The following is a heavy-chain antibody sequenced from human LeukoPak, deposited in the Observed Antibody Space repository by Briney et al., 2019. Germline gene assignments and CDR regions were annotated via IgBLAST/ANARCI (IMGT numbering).Heavy chain of an antibody. D-gene: IGHD3-22*01. Sequence: ASVKVSCEVSGYTLTELSMHWVRQAPGKGLEWMGGFDPEDGETIYAQKFQGRVTMTEDTSTDTAYMELSSLGSEDTAVYYCATSPYGYYDSSGYSHWGQGTLVTVSS. V-gene: IGHV1-24*01. CDR1: GYTLTELS. CDR3: ATSPYGYYDSSGYSH. J-gene: IGHJ4*02. CDR2: FDPEDGET.